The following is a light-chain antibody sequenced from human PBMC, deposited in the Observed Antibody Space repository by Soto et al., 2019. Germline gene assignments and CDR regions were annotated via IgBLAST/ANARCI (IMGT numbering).Light chain of an antibody. J-gene: IGKJ3*01. CDR1: QSISRH. Sequence: DFQMTQSPSSLSASVGDRVTITCRASQSISRHLNWYQQKPGKAPKLLIYGASTLQSGVPSRFSGSGSGTDFTLTISSLQPEDFAIYYCQQSYSLSFTFGPGTKVDIK. CDR2: GAS. CDR3: QQSYSLSFT. V-gene: IGKV1-39*01.